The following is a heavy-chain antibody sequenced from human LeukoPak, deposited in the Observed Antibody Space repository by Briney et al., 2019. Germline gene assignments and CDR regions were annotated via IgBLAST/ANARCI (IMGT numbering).Heavy chain of an antibody. CDR2: INWNGGST. Sequence: GGSLRLSCAASGFIFDDYGMSWVRQAPRKGLEWVSGINWNGGSTGYADSVKGRFTISRDNAKNSLYLQMNSLRAEDTALYYCARRESTYQNYYYFYYMDVWGKGTTVTVSS. CDR1: GFIFDDYG. V-gene: IGHV3-20*04. CDR3: ARRESTYQNYYYFYYMDV. J-gene: IGHJ6*03.